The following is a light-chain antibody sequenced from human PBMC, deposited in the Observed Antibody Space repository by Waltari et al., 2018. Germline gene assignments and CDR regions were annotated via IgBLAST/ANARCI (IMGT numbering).Light chain of an antibody. CDR2: GRA. V-gene: IGLV1-40*01. CDR1: DSNIGAGYD. CDR3: QSYDRSLTGSWV. Sequence: QSFLTQPPSVSGAPGQRVTISCTGSDSNIGAGYDVHWYQQLPGTAPKLLIYGRANRPAGVPDRFSGSKSGTSGSLSITGLQAEDEAYYYCQSYDRSLTGSWVFGGGTKLTVL. J-gene: IGLJ3*02.